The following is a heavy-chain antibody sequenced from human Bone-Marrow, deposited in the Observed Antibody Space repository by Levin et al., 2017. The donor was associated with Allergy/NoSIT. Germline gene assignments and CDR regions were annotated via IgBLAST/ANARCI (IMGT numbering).Heavy chain of an antibody. CDR2: ITSDGTNT. V-gene: IGHV3-74*01. Sequence: GGSLRLSCAASEFTFSNYWMHWVRQAPGKGLVWVSRITSDGTNTLYADSVKGRFTISRDNAKNTVYLQMNSLRAEDTAVYYCARGQSSGWPRDTFDIWGQGTMVTVSS. CDR1: EFTFSNYW. D-gene: IGHD6-19*01. CDR3: ARGQSSGWPRDTFDI. J-gene: IGHJ3*02.